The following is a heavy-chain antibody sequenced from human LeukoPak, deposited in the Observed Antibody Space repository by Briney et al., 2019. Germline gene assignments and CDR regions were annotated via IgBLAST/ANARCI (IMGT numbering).Heavy chain of an antibody. CDR1: GFTVSSNY. D-gene: IGHD6-6*01. CDR3: VSLGYSSSSVRY. CDR2: ISGNGGST. J-gene: IGHJ4*02. V-gene: IGHV3-53*05. Sequence: PGGSLRLSCAASGFTVSSNYMSWVRQAPGKGPEWVSTISGNGGSTYYADSVKDRFTISRDNSKNTLYLQMNSLRAEDTAVYFCVSLGYSSSSVRYWGQGTLVTVSS.